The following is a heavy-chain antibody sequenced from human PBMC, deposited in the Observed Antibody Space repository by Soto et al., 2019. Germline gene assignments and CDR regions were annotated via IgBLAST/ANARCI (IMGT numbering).Heavy chain of an antibody. D-gene: IGHD3-22*01. CDR1: GYSFTRYW. V-gene: IGHV5-51*01. CDR2: IYPGDSNT. Sequence: PGESLKISCKGFGYSFTRYWIGWVRQMPGKGLEWMGIIYPGDSNTRYSPSFQGQVTISADKSISTAYLQWSSLKASDTAMYYCARPLDCDSSGPFGYWGQGTLVTVSS. J-gene: IGHJ4*02. CDR3: ARPLDCDSSGPFGY.